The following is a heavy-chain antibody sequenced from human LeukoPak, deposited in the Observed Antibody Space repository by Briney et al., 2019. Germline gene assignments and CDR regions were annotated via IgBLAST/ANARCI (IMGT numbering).Heavy chain of an antibody. CDR3: ARQGDYYDSSGHFYGAFDI. V-gene: IGHV4-39*01. J-gene: IGHJ3*02. CDR1: GGSISSSSYY. D-gene: IGHD3-22*01. CDR2: IYYSGST. Sequence: PSETLSLTCTVSGGSISSSSYYWGWIRQPPGKGLEWIGSIYYSGSTYYNPSLKSRVTISVDTSKNQFSLKLSSVTAADTAVYYCARQGDYYDSSGHFYGAFDIWGQGTMVTVSS.